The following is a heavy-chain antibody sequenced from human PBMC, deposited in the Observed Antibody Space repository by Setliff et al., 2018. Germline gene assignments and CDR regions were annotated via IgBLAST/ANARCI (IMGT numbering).Heavy chain of an antibody. J-gene: IGHJ6*02. CDR1: GYTFTSYG. Sequence: ASVKVSCKASGYTFTSYGISWVRQAPGQGLERMGWISAYNGNTNYAQKFQGRVTMTRDTSIGTAYMELSRLRSDDTAVYYCAREIRVVVPAAPRYYGMDVWGQGTTVTVSS. D-gene: IGHD2-2*01. V-gene: IGHV1-18*01. CDR3: AREIRVVVPAAPRYYGMDV. CDR2: ISAYNGNT.